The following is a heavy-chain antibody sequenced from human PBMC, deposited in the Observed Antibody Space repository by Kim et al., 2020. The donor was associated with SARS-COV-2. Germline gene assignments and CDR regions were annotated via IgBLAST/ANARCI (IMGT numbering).Heavy chain of an antibody. CDR1: GFTFSDYW. V-gene: IGHV3-74*01. Sequence: GGSLRLSCAASGFTFSDYWMHWVRQAPGNGLVWVSRIYTDGTRKAYADSVTGRFTISRDNAKNTVYLQMNSLRAEDTAVYYCARGDRVGYYLDYWGQGILVTVSS. CDR2: IYTDGTRK. CDR3: ARGDRVGYYLDY. D-gene: IGHD3-3*01. J-gene: IGHJ4*02.